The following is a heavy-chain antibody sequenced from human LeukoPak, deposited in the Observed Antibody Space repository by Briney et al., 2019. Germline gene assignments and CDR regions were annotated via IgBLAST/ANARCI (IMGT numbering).Heavy chain of an antibody. CDR1: GFTLSSYN. CDR2: IRYDGSNK. Sequence: GGSLRLSCVGYGFTLSSYNMKWVRQAPGKGLEWVAFIRYDGSNKYYADSVKGRFTISRDNSKNTLYLQMNSLRAEDTAVYYCAKASRITMIVVVHPIDYWGQGTLVTVSS. V-gene: IGHV3-30*02. J-gene: IGHJ4*02. CDR3: AKASRITMIVVVHPIDY. D-gene: IGHD3-22*01.